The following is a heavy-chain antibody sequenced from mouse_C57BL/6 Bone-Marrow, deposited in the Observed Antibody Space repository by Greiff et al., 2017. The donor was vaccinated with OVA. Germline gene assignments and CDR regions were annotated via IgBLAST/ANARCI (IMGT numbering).Heavy chain of an antibody. V-gene: IGHV2-3*01. Sequence: VMLVESGPGLVAPSQSLSITCTVSGFSLTSYGVGWVRQPPGKGLEWLGVIWGDGSTNYHSALISRLSISKDNSKSQVFLKLNSLQTDDTATYYCAKCMVTTAYYAMDYWGQGTSVTVSS. CDR2: IWGDGST. J-gene: IGHJ4*01. D-gene: IGHD2-2*01. CDR3: AKCMVTTAYYAMDY. CDR1: GFSLTSYG.